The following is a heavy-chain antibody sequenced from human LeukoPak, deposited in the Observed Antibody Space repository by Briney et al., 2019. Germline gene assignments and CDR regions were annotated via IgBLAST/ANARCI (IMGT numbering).Heavy chain of an antibody. CDR3: AKWGIVVVPAAMGFDY. J-gene: IGHJ4*02. CDR2: ISGSGGST. V-gene: IGHV3-23*01. D-gene: IGHD2-2*01. Sequence: GGSLRLSCAASGFTFSSYAMSWVRQAPGKGLEWVSAISGSGGSTYYADSVKGRFTISRDNSKNTLYLQMSSLRAEDTAVYYCAKWGIVVVPAAMGFDYWGQGPWSPSPQ. CDR1: GFTFSSYA.